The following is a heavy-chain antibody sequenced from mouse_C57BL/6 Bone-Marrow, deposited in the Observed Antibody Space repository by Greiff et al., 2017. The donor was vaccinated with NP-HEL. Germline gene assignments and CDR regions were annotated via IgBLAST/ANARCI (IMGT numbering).Heavy chain of an antibody. V-gene: IGHV1-66*01. D-gene: IGHD2-5*01. J-gene: IGHJ4*01. CDR2: IYPGRGNT. CDR3: ERAYYSNRYYAMDD. Sequence: QVQLQQSGPELVKPGASVKISCKASGYSFTSYYIHWVKQRPGQGLEWIGWIYPGRGNTKYNEKFKGKATLTADTSSSTAYMQLSSLTTEDSAVYDCERAYYSNRYYAMDDWGRGTSVTVSS. CDR1: GYSFTSYY.